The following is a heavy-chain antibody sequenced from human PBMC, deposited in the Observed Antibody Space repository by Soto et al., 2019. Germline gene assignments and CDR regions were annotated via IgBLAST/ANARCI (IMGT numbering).Heavy chain of an antibody. V-gene: IGHV3-15*07. CDR2: IKDNTDGGTT. CDR1: SVSNDW. Sequence: SVSNDWMNWVRQAPGKGLEWVGRIKDNTDGGTTDYAAPVKGRFTISRDDSKNTLYLQMNSLKTEDTAVYYCTAAGLPWGQGTLVTVSS. J-gene: IGHJ5*02. D-gene: IGHD2-8*02. CDR3: TAAGLP.